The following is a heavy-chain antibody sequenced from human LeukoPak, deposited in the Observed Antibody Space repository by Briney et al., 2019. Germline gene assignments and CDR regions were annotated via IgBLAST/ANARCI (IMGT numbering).Heavy chain of an antibody. CDR1: GYTFTNHD. D-gene: IGHD1-26*01. CDR3: ASTPLGGRELLVY. CDR2: MNPKSGNT. V-gene: IGHV1-8*01. J-gene: IGHJ4*02. Sequence: GASVKVSCKASGYTFTNHDINWVRQATGQGLEWMGWMNPKSGNTGYAQKFQGRVTMIRDTSTSTVYMELRSLRSEDTAVYYCASTPLGGRELLVYWGQGTLVTVSS.